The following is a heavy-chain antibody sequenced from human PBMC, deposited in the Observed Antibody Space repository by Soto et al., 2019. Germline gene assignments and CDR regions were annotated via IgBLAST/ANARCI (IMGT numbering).Heavy chain of an antibody. V-gene: IGHV3-30-3*01. CDR3: ARVYILPGPYYFDY. D-gene: IGHD3-10*01. J-gene: IGHJ4*02. Sequence: PGGSLRLSCAASGFTFSSYAMHWVRQAPGKGLEWVAVISYDGSNKYYADSVKGRFTISRDNSKNTLYLQMNSLRAEDTAVYYCARVYILPGPYYFDYWGQGTLVTVSS. CDR1: GFTFSSYA. CDR2: ISYDGSNK.